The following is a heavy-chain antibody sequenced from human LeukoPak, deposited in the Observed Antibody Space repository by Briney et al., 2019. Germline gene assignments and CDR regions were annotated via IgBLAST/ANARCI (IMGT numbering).Heavy chain of an antibody. V-gene: IGHV4-39*07. D-gene: IGHD3-10*01. Sequence: SETLSLTCTVSGGSISSSSYYWGWIRQPPGKGLEWIGSIYYSGSTYYNPSLKSRVTISVDTSKNQFSLKLSSVTAADTAVYYCARDRMVVRGVPNWFDPWGQGTLVTVSS. CDR1: GGSISSSSYY. CDR2: IYYSGST. J-gene: IGHJ5*02. CDR3: ARDRMVVRGVPNWFDP.